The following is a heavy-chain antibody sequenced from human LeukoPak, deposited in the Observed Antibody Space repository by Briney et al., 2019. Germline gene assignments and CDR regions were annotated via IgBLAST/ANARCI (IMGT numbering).Heavy chain of an antibody. CDR2: IYYSGST. Sequence: SATLSLTCTVSGGSITGYYWNWIRQPPGKGLEWIGYIYYSGSTNYNPSLKSRVTISVDTSKNQFSLKLSSVTAADTAVYYCARGYGGNGFDPWGQGTLVTVSS. V-gene: IGHV4-59*01. CDR1: GGSITGYY. CDR3: ARGYGGNGFDP. D-gene: IGHD4-17*01. J-gene: IGHJ5*02.